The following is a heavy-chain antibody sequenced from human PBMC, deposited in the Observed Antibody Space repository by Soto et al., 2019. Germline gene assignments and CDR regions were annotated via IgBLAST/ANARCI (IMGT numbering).Heavy chain of an antibody. CDR2: ISYDGSNK. J-gene: IGHJ6*02. CDR1: GFTFSTYA. CDR3: AKDLYYDILTGYYYYYYGMDV. V-gene: IGHV3-30*04. Sequence: QPGGSLRLSCAASGFTFSTYAMHWVRQAPGKGLEWVAVISYDGSNKYYADSVKGRFTISRDNSKNTLYLQMNSLRAEDTAVYYCAKDLYYDILTGYYYYYYGMDVWGQGTTVTVSS. D-gene: IGHD3-9*01.